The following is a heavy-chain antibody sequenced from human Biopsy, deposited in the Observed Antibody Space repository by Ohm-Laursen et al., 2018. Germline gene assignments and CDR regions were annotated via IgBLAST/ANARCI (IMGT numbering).Heavy chain of an antibody. CDR1: GYSFTSYW. J-gene: IGHJ4*02. CDR2: IFPGDSDT. Sequence: ESLRISCKGSGYSFTSYWIGWVRQMPGKGLEWMGIIFPGDSDTKYSPSFQGQVTVSADMSLSTAYLQWTSLKASDTALYYCARGNEVMVTGPYFFDYWGQGTLVIVSS. CDR3: ARGNEVMVTGPYFFDY. D-gene: IGHD2-21*02. V-gene: IGHV5-51*01.